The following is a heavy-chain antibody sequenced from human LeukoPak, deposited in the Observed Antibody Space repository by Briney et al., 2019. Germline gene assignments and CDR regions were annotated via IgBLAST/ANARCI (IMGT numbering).Heavy chain of an antibody. CDR2: IRSKTYGRTT. V-gene: IGHV3-49*04. J-gene: IGHJ4*02. CDR1: GFTFGDYA. CDR3: TSEAQYYYDRSGSSSSDY. D-gene: IGHD3-22*01. Sequence: PGGSLGLSCTASGFTFGDYAMSWVRQAPGKGLEWVGFIRSKTYGRTTEYAASVKGRFTISRDDSKSIAYLQMNSLKTEDTAVYYCTSEAQYYYDRSGSSSSDYWGQGTLVTVSS.